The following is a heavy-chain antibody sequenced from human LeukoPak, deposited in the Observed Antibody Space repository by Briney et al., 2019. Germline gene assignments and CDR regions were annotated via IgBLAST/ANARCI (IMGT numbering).Heavy chain of an antibody. Sequence: HGGTLRLSCAASGFSLSGYWMHWVRQAPGKELVWVSRMSSEGSGTTYADSVKGRFTISRDNAKNTLYLQMNSLRAEDAAVYYCTRVQAGRSGLMDVWGRGTTVTVS. J-gene: IGHJ6*02. CDR3: TRVQAGRSGLMDV. CDR2: MSSEGSGT. CDR1: GFSLSGYW. D-gene: IGHD2-8*02. V-gene: IGHV3-74*01.